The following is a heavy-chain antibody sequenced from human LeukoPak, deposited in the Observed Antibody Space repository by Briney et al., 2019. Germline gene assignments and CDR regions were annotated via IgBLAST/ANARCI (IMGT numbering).Heavy chain of an antibody. CDR2: IYYSGST. V-gene: IGHV4-30-4*01. Sequence: SETPSLTCTVSGGSISSGDYYWSWIRQPPGKGLEWIGYIYYSGSTYYNPSLKSRVTISVDTSKNQFSLKLSSVTAADTAVYYCAREGGYCSSTSCHFVGMDVWGQGTTVTVSS. CDR1: GGSISSGDYY. CDR3: AREGGYCSSTSCHFVGMDV. D-gene: IGHD2-2*01. J-gene: IGHJ6*02.